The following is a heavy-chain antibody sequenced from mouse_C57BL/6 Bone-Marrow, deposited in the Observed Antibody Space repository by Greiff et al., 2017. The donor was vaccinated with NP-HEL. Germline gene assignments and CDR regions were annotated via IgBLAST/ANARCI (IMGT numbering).Heavy chain of an antibody. CDR3: ARSYYGSSFYWYFDV. D-gene: IGHD1-1*01. V-gene: IGHV1-80*01. CDR2: IYPGDGDT. Sequence: QVQLQQSGAELVKPGASVKISCKASGYAFSSYWMNWVKQRPGKGLEWIGQIYPGDGDTNYNGKFKGKATLTADKSSSTAYMQLSSLTSEDSAVYFGARSYYGSSFYWYFDVWGTGTTVTVSS. CDR1: GYAFSSYW. J-gene: IGHJ1*03.